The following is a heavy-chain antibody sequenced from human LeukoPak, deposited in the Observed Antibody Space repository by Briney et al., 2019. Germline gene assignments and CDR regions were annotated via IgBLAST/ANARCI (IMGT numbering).Heavy chain of an antibody. J-gene: IGHJ5*02. CDR2: ISAYNGNT. V-gene: IGHV1-18*04. D-gene: IGHD5-18*01. Sequence: ASVKVSCKASGYTFTSYGISWVRQAPGQGLEWMGWISAYNGNTNYAQKLQGRVTMTTDTSTSTAYMELRSLRSDDTAVYYCARNTAMVMVNWFDPWGQGTLVTVSS. CDR3: ARNTAMVMVNWFDP. CDR1: GYTFTSYG.